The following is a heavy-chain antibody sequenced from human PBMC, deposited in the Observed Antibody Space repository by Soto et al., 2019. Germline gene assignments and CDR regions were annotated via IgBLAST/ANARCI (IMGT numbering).Heavy chain of an antibody. CDR3: AGSQWLVRGYFHH. CDR2: IYPGDSDT. D-gene: IGHD6-19*01. V-gene: IGHV5-51*01. Sequence: PGESLKISCQGSVYSFTIYWIGWVRQMPGKGLEWMWIIYPGDSDTRYSPSFQGQVTISADKSISTAYLQWSSLKASDTAMYYCAGSQWLVRGYFHHGGQGALVPVSS. CDR1: VYSFTIYW. J-gene: IGHJ1*01.